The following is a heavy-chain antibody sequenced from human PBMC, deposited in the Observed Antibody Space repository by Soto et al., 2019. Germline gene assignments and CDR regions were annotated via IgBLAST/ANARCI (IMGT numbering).Heavy chain of an antibody. V-gene: IGHV3-23*04. D-gene: IGHD3-22*01. CDR2: TSGSGGDV. CDR3: AKGWLYGAGMGV. J-gene: IGHJ6*02. CDR1: GFMFSSYA. Sequence: EVQLVESGGGLVQPGGSLRLSCGVSGFMFSSYAMSWVRQAPGKGLEWVSSTSGSGGDVYHAGSVKGRFTISRDNSKNTLYLQMNSLRAEDTGIYYCAKGWLYGAGMGVWGQGTTVTVSS.